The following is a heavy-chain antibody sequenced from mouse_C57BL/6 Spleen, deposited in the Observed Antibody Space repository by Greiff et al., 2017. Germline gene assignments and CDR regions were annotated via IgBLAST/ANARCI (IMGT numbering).Heavy chain of an antibody. CDR2: IDPETGGT. Sequence: VQLKESGAELVRPGASVTLSCKASGYTFTDYEMHWVKQTPVHGLEWIGAIDPETGGTAYNQKFKGKAILTADKSSSTAYMELRSLTSEDSAVYYCTRYPTTVVAGDFDYWGQGTTLTVSS. V-gene: IGHV1-15*01. D-gene: IGHD1-1*01. CDR3: TRYPTTVVAGDFDY. CDR1: GYTFTDYE. J-gene: IGHJ2*01.